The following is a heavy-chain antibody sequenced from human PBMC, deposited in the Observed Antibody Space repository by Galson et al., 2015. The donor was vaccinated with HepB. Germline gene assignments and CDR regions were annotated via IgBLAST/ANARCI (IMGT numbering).Heavy chain of an antibody. CDR2: INTNTGNP. V-gene: IGHV7-4-1*02. D-gene: IGHD2-15*01. CDR1: GYTFTSYA. CDR3: TRDRGWPRDYYYYGMDV. J-gene: IGHJ6*02. Sequence: SVKVSCKASGYTFTSYAMNWVRQAPGQGLEWMGWINTNTGNPTYAQGFTGRFVFSLDTSVSTAYLQISSLKAEDTAVYYCTRDRGWPRDYYYYGMDVWGQGTTVTVSS.